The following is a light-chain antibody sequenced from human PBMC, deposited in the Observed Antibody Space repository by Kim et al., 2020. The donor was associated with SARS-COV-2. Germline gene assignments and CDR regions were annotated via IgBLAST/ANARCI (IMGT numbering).Light chain of an antibody. CDR3: QQYGSSPRT. J-gene: IGKJ2*01. Sequence: LSPGERATLSCRASQSVSSDYLAWYQHRPGQAPRILIYGASTRATGIPDRFSGRGSGTDFTLTISRLEPEDFAVYYCQQYGSSPRTFGQGTKLEI. CDR1: QSVSSDY. CDR2: GAS. V-gene: IGKV3-20*01.